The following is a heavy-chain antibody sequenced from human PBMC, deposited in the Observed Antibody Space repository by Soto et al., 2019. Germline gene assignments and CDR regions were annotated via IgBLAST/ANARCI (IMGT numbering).Heavy chain of an antibody. CDR1: GGSVSSDDCY. CDR2: IYYSGST. J-gene: IGHJ5*02. CDR3: ARQDTSNWFDP. V-gene: IGHV4-31*03. Sequence: TLSLTCTVSGGSVSSDDCYWSWIRQHPGKGLEWIGYIYYSGSTYYNPSLQSRVTISIDTSKNQFSLKLSSVTAADTAVYYCARQDTSNWFDPWGQGTLVTVSS.